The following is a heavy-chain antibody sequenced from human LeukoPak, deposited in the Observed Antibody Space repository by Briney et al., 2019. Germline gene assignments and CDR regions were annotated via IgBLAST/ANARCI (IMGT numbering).Heavy chain of an antibody. J-gene: IGHJ1*01. CDR3: ARLVGGNEYFQH. CDR2: LYHSDSA. V-gene: IGHV4-38-2*01. CDR1: GYSISNGYY. D-gene: IGHD4-23*01. Sequence: SETLSLACAVSGYSISNGYYWVWIRQPPGRGLEWIGSLYHSDSAYYNTSLRSRVSMSVDTSKNQFSLTLSFVTAADTAVYYCARLVGGNEYFQHWGQGTLVTVSS.